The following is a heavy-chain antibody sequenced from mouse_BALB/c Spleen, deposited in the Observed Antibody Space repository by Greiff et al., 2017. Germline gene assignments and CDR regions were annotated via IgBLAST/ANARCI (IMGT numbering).Heavy chain of an antibody. Sequence: DVKLVESGGGLVKPGGSLKLSCAASGFTFSSYAMSWVRQTPEKRLEWVASISSGGSTYYPDSVKGRFTISRDNARNILYLQMSSLRSEDTAMYYCARGRDGTWFAYWGQGTLVTVSA. V-gene: IGHV5-6-5*01. CDR2: ISSGGST. CDR1: GFTFSSYA. D-gene: IGHD2-3*01. CDR3: ARGRDGTWFAY. J-gene: IGHJ3*01.